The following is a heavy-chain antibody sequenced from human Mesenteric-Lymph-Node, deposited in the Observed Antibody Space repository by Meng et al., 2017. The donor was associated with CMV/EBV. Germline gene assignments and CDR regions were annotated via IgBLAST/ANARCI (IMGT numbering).Heavy chain of an antibody. Sequence: SETLSLTCTVSGASISNYYWTWIRHPPGKGLEWIGHIYYTVSTNYNPSLKSRVTFSVDTSKNQFSVKLSSVTAADTAIYYCARVSYSSSSGADFWGQGTLVTVSS. CDR1: GASISNYY. V-gene: IGHV4-59*01. CDR3: ARVSYSSSSGADF. CDR2: IYYTVST. D-gene: IGHD6-6*01. J-gene: IGHJ4*02.